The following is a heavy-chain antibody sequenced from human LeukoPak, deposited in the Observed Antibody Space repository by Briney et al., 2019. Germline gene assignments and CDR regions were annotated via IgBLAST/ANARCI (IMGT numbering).Heavy chain of an antibody. Sequence: GRSLRLSCAASGFVFDEYAMHWVRQAPGKGLEWVSGISWNSATIGYADSVKGRFTTSRDNAKNSLYLQISSLRPEDTALYYCAKPVEGNYYGWERNSPFDAFEIWGLGTMVTVSS. CDR1: GFVFDEYA. CDR2: ISWNSATI. J-gene: IGHJ3*02. V-gene: IGHV3-9*01. D-gene: IGHD3-10*01. CDR3: AKPVEGNYYGWERNSPFDAFEI.